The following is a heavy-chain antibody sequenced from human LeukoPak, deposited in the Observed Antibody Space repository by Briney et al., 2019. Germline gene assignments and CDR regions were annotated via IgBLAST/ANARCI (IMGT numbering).Heavy chain of an antibody. CDR2: INHSGST. D-gene: IGHD2-21*02. Sequence: SETLSLTCAVYGGSFSGYYWSWIRQPPGKGLEWIGEINHSGSTNYNPSLKSRVTISVDTSKNQFSLKLSSVTAADTAVYYCARGSGPCGGDCHPFDYWGQGTLVTVSS. V-gene: IGHV4-34*01. CDR1: GGSFSGYY. CDR3: ARGSGPCGGDCHPFDY. J-gene: IGHJ4*02.